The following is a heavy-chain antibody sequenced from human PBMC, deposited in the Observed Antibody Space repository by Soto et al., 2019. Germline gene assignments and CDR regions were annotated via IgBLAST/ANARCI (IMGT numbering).Heavy chain of an antibody. V-gene: IGHV3-7*01. CDR2: IKQDGSEK. CDR1: GFTFSSYW. D-gene: IGHD3-3*01. Sequence: GGSLRLPCAASGFTFSSYWMSWVRQAPGKGLEWVANIKQDGSEKYYVDSVKGRFTISRDNAKNSLYLQMNSLRAEDTAVYYCARTYYDFWSGYSNRVDAFDIWGQGTMVTVS. CDR3: ARTYYDFWSGYSNRVDAFDI. J-gene: IGHJ3*02.